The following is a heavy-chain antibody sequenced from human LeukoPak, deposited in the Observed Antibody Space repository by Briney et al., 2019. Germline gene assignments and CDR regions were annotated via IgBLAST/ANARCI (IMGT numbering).Heavy chain of an antibody. CDR2: LSGSGTNK. CDR1: SFTSCGYD. Sequence: GSLSLSCAASSFTSCGYDMSWLAQAPGKGLEGVSNLSGSGTNKYHADYVKGRFTITRANTRDLMYLKSSSLGDKAAAVSFCAKRRHYYGSGDYYRDPCGQRTLGTVSS. V-gene: IGHV3-23*01. J-gene: IGHJ5*02. CDR3: AKRRHYYGSGDYYRDP. D-gene: IGHD3-10*01.